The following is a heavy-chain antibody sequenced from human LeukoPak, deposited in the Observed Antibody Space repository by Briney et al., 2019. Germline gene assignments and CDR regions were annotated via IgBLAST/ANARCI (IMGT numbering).Heavy chain of an antibody. J-gene: IGHJ4*02. CDR1: GDSISRYY. Sequence: SETLSLTCTVSGDSISRYYWSWIRQPPGKGLEWIGYIFYSGSTNYNPSLESRVTISVDTSKNQFSLKLSSVTAADTAVYYCARAHGDYLDYWGQGTLVTVSS. CDR3: ARAHGDYLDY. V-gene: IGHV4-59*01. D-gene: IGHD4-17*01. CDR2: IFYSGST.